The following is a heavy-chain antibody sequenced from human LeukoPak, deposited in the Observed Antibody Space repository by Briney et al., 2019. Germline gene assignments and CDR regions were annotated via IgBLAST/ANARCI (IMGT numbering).Heavy chain of an antibody. CDR1: GGSISSYY. V-gene: IGHV4-59*08. CDR3: AGALRFLEWFHDAFDI. D-gene: IGHD3-3*01. J-gene: IGHJ3*02. Sequence: SETLSLTCTVSGGSISSYYWSWIRQPPGKGLEWIGYIYYSGSTNYNPSLKSRLTMAVDTSKNQFSLKLSSVTAADTAVYYCAGALRFLEWFHDAFDIWGQGTMVTVSS. CDR2: IYYSGST.